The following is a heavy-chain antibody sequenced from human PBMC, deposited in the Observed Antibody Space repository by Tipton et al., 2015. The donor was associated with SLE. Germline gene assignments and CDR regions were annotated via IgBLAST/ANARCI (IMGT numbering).Heavy chain of an antibody. D-gene: IGHD6-6*01. CDR3: AREERSISSVDY. V-gene: IGHV3-33*01. CDR2: IWFAGNDTSDK. CDR1: GFAFTTYA. J-gene: IGHJ4*02. Sequence: SLRLSCAASGFAFTTYAMHWVRQAPGKGLEWVASIWFAGNDTSDKSYAASVKGRFTISRDNAKNSLYLQMNSLRAEDTAVYYCAREERSISSVDYWGQGTLVTVSS.